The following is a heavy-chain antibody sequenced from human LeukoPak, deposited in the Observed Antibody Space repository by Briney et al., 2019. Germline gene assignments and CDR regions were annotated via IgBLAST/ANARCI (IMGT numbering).Heavy chain of an antibody. J-gene: IGHJ4*02. V-gene: IGHV3-23*01. D-gene: IGHD5-12*01. CDR3: APALSLYDYIYFDY. CDR1: GFPFSSFA. CDR2: ISGSGGST. Sequence: GGSLRPSCAASGFPFSSFAMSWFRQTPGKGLEWASAISGSGGSTYYADSVKGRFTISRDNSKNTLYLQMNSLRAEDTAVYYCAPALSLYDYIYFDYWGQGTLVTVSS.